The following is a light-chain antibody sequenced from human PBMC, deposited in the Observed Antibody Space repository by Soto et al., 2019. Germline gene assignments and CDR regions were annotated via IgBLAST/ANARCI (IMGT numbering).Light chain of an antibody. CDR3: QQYGNWPRT. J-gene: IGKJ1*01. CDR1: QSVNSN. V-gene: IGKV3-15*01. Sequence: EIVMTQSPATLSVSPGERATLSCRASQSVNSNLAWYQQKPGQAPRLLIYGASTRATGIPARFSGSVSGTEFTLTIRRLESEDFAVYYCQQYGNWPRTFGQGTKVQIK. CDR2: GAS.